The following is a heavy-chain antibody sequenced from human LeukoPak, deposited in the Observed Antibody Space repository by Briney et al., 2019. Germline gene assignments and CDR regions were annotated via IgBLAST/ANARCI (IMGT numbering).Heavy chain of an antibody. CDR2: INPKNGAT. D-gene: IGHD4-17*01. CDR3: ARPTHRLTVTTAIDY. J-gene: IGHJ4*02. CDR1: GYTFTGFY. V-gene: IGHV1-2*02. Sequence: GASVKVSCKPSGYTFTGFYIHWVRQAPGQGLQWMGWINPKNGATKYSQNFRGRVTMTRDTSIDTAYMELSSLTSDDTAIYYCARPTHRLTVTTAIDYWGLGTLATVSS.